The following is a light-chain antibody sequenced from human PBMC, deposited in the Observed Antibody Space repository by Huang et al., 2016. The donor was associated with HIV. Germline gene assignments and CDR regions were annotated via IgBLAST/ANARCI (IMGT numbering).Light chain of an antibody. V-gene: IGKV3-15*01. CDR1: QSVSNN. CDR2: GSA. J-gene: IGKJ2*01. CDR3: QQYNNWPYT. Sequence: EIVMTQSPATLSVSPGERATLSCRASQSVSNNLAWYQQKPGPAPRLLIYGSATRATGIPARFSGSGSGTEFTLTISSLQSEDFAVYYCQQYNNWPYTFGQGTKLQIK.